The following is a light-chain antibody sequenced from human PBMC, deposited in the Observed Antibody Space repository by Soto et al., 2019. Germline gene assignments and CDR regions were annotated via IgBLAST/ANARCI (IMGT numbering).Light chain of an antibody. J-gene: IGLJ2*01. CDR1: SSDVGGYNY. V-gene: IGLV2-8*01. CDR2: EVS. Sequence: QSALTQPPSASGSPGQSVTISCTGTSSDVGGYNYVSWYQQHPGKAPKLMIYEVSKRPSGVPDRFSGSKSGNTASLTVSGLQAEDEAEYYCIAYAGSNNFAVFGGGTTLTVL. CDR3: IAYAGSNNFAV.